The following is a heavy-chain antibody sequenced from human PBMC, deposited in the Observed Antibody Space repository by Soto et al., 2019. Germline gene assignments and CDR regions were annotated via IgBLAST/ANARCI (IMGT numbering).Heavy chain of an antibody. CDR2: IYYSGST. Sequence: SETLSLTCTVSGGSISSYYWSWIRQPPGKGLEWIGYIYYSGSTNYNPSLKSRVTISVDTSKNQFSLKLSSVTAADTAVYYCARVGGPAYYYDSSGYYYVERYFQHWGQGTLVTVS. D-gene: IGHD3-22*01. J-gene: IGHJ1*01. CDR1: GGSISSYY. CDR3: ARVGGPAYYYDSSGYYYVERYFQH. V-gene: IGHV4-59*01.